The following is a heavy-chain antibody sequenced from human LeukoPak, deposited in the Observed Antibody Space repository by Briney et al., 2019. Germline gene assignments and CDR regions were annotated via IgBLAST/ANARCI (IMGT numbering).Heavy chain of an antibody. Sequence: GRSLRLSCAASGFTFSNYGMHWVRQAPGKGLDWVAVISFDGSDKRYPDSMKGRFSISRDNSKNTLDLQMNSLRVEDTGVYYCAKDLREYSSVGGLIDYWGQGILVTVSS. D-gene: IGHD5-18*01. CDR1: GFTFSNYG. CDR2: ISFDGSDK. V-gene: IGHV3-30*18. J-gene: IGHJ4*02. CDR3: AKDLREYSSVGGLIDY.